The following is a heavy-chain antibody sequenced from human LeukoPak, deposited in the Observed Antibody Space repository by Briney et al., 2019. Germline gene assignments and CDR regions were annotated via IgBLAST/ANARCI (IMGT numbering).Heavy chain of an antibody. CDR2: TSGGGGST. J-gene: IGHJ4*02. V-gene: IGHV3-23*01. Sequence: GGSLRLSCAASGFTFSSYAMSWVRQAPGKGLEWVSGTSGGGGSTYHAASVKGRFTISRDNSKNTLYLQMNSLRAEDTAIYYCAKNFQWEVDYWGQGTLVTVSS. D-gene: IGHD1-26*01. CDR1: GFTFSSYA. CDR3: AKNFQWEVDY.